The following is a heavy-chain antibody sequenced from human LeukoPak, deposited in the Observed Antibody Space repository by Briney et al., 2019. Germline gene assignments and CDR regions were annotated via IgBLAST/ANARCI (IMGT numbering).Heavy chain of an antibody. CDR1: GYTFTSYG. V-gene: IGHV1-18*01. CDR3: ASIMPYYYDSSGYSY. CDR2: ISAYNGNT. Sequence: ASVKVSCKASGYTFTSYGISWVRQAPGQGLEWMGWISAYNGNTNYAQKLQGRVTMTTDTSTSTAYMELRSLRSDDTAVYYCASIMPYYYDSSGYSYWGQGTLVTVSS. J-gene: IGHJ4*02. D-gene: IGHD3-22*01.